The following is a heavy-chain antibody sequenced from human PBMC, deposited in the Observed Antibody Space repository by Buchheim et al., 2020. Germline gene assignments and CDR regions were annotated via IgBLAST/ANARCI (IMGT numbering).Heavy chain of an antibody. CDR1: GFTFSSYG. CDR3: ARELTYYDFWGGAFDI. D-gene: IGHD3-3*01. Sequence: QVQLVESGGGVVQPGRSLRLSCAASGFTFSSYGMHWVRQAPGKGLEWVAVIWYDGSNKYYADSVKGRFTISRDNSKNTLYLQMNSLRAEDTAVYYCARELTYYDFWGGAFDIWGQGT. V-gene: IGHV3-33*01. CDR2: IWYDGSNK. J-gene: IGHJ3*02.